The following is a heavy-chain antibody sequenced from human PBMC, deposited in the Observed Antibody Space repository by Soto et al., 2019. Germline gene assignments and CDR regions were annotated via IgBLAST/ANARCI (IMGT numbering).Heavy chain of an antibody. CDR1: GFTFSSYN. V-gene: IGHV3-48*02. CDR3: ARGLYHDSRGYFDN. Sequence: GGSLRLSXAASGFTFSSYNMNWVRQAPGKGLQWVSYISGSSSTIYYADSVKGRFTISRDNAKNSLYLQMNSLRDEDTAVYYCARGLYHDSRGYFDNWGQGTLVTVS. J-gene: IGHJ4*02. D-gene: IGHD3-3*01. CDR2: ISGSSSTI.